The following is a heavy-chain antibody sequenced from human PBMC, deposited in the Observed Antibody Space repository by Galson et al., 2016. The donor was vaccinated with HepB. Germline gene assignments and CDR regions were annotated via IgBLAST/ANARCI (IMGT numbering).Heavy chain of an antibody. CDR1: GFTFSGAG. Sequence: SLRLSCAASGFTFSGAGMHWVRQAPGKGLERVAIICFDGSKKYYADSVKGRFTLSRDNSNNSLHLQMNSLRVEDTCVYFCARVKLAGSYYYYGLDVWGQGTTVTVS. J-gene: IGHJ6*02. CDR3: ARVKLAGSYYYYGLDV. V-gene: IGHV3-33*01. CDR2: ICFDGSKK.